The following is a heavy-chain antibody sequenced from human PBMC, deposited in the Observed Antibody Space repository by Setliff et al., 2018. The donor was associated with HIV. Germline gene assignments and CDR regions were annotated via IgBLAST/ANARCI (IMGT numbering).Heavy chain of an antibody. CDR3: AARSIAARREVFDY. D-gene: IGHD6-6*01. CDR1: GGSISSYY. J-gene: IGHJ4*02. V-gene: IGHV4-59*08. Sequence: SETLSLTCTVSGGSISSYYWSWIRQPPGKGLEWIGYSYYSGSTNYNPSLKSRVTISVDTSKNQFSLKLNSVTAADTAVYHCAARSIAARREVFDYWGQGTLVTVSS. CDR2: SYYSGST.